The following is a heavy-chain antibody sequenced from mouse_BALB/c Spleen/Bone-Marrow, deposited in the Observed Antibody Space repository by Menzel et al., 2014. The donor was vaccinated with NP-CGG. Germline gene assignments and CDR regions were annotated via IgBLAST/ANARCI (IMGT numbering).Heavy chain of an antibody. CDR2: IDPSDSYT. V-gene: IGHV1-69*02. CDR1: GYTFTSYW. Sequence: VQLQQSGAELVKPGASVKLSCKASGYTFTSYWMHWVKQRPGQGLEWIGEIDPSDSYTNYSQKFKGKATLTVDKSSSTAYMQRSSLTSEDSAVYYCARDSITTVVATDYWGQGTTLTVSS. D-gene: IGHD1-1*01. J-gene: IGHJ2*01. CDR3: ARDSITTVVATDY.